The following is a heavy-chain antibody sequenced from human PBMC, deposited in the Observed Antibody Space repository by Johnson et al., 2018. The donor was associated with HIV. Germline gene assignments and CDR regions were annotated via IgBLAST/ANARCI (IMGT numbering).Heavy chain of an antibody. CDR3: ARDATPWGGDYLGYAFDL. D-gene: IGHD4-17*01. V-gene: IGHV3-30*19. Sequence: MQLVESGGGLVQPGGSLRLSCAAFGFTFSYYGMHWVRQAPGKGLEWVAVISYDGSNKYYADSVKGRFTISRDNSKNTLYMQMNSLTAEDTAIYYCARDATPWGGDYLGYAFDLWGQGTKVTVSS. CDR2: ISYDGSNK. CDR1: GFTFSYYG. J-gene: IGHJ3*01.